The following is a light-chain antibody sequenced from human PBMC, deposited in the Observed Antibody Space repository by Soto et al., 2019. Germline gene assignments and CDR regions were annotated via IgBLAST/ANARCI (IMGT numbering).Light chain of an antibody. CDR1: SSDVGGYNY. V-gene: IGLV2-14*01. Sequence: QSALTQPASVSVSPGQSIPISCTGTSSDVGGYNYVSWYQQHPGKAPKLMIYDVSNRPSGVSNRFSGSKSGNTASLTISGLQAEDEADYYCSSYTSSSTLAVFGTGTKLTVL. CDR3: SSYTSSSTLAV. J-gene: IGLJ1*01. CDR2: DVS.